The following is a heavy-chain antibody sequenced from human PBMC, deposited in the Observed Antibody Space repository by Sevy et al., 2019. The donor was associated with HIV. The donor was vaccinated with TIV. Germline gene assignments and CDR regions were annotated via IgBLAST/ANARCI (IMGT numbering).Heavy chain of an antibody. CDR3: ARERSGRGDDLDF. J-gene: IGHJ4*02. V-gene: IGHV3-48*02. CDR1: GFTFSSYD. Sequence: EGSLRLSCAASGFTFSSYDMNWVRQAPGKGLEWVSFISSSRSTIYYADSVKGRFTISRDNAKNSLYLQMNSLRDEDTAVYFCARERSGRGDDLDFWGQGTLVTVSS. D-gene: IGHD1-26*01. CDR2: ISSSRSTI.